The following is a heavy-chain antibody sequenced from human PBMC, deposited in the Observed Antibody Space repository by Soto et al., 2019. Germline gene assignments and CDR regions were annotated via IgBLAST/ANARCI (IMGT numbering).Heavy chain of an antibody. Sequence: GGSLRLSCAASGFTFSSYSMNWVRQAPGKGLEWVSYISSSSSTIYYADSVKGRFTISRDNAKNSLYLQMNSLRAEDTAVYYCARVPSYDFWSGSDWDYWGQGTLVTVSS. D-gene: IGHD3-3*01. CDR3: ARVPSYDFWSGSDWDY. CDR2: ISSSSSTI. J-gene: IGHJ4*02. CDR1: GFTFSSYS. V-gene: IGHV3-48*01.